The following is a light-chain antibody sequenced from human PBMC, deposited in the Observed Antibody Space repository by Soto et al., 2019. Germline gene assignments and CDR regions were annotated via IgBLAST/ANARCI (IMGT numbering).Light chain of an antibody. J-gene: IGKJ4*01. CDR2: DVS. V-gene: IGKV3-11*01. Sequence: EIVLTQSPATLSLAPGERATLSCRASQSISSHLAWYQQKPGQAPRLLMYDVSNRATDIPARFSGSGSGTDFTLTISSLELEDFVVYYCQQRPNWPLTFGGGTKVEIK. CDR3: QQRPNWPLT. CDR1: QSISSH.